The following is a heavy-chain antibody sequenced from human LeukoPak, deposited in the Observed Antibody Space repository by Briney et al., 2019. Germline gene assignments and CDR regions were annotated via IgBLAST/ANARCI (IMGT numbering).Heavy chain of an antibody. CDR2: ISIYNGNT. Sequence: ASVKVSCKASGHTFTNYGISWVRQAPGQGLEWMGWISIYNGNTDYAQKLRGRVTMTTDTSTSTAYMELRSLRSDDTAVYYCARITYDFWSGYYMPDDPWGQGTLVTVSS. V-gene: IGHV1-18*01. CDR1: GHTFTNYG. J-gene: IGHJ5*02. D-gene: IGHD3-3*01. CDR3: ARITYDFWSGYYMPDDP.